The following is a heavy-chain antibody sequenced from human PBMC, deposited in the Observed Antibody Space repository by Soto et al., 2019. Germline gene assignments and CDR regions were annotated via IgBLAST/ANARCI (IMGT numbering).Heavy chain of an antibody. CDR3: AAGGLGKYYYYGMDV. Sequence: GASVKVCCKASGFTFTSSAMQWVRQARGQRLEWIGWIVVGSGNTNYAQKFQERVTITRDMSTSTAYMELSSLRSEDTAVYYCAAGGLGKYYYYGMDVWGQGTTVTVSS. J-gene: IGHJ6*02. V-gene: IGHV1-58*02. CDR2: IVVGSGNT. D-gene: IGHD6-19*01. CDR1: GFTFTSSA.